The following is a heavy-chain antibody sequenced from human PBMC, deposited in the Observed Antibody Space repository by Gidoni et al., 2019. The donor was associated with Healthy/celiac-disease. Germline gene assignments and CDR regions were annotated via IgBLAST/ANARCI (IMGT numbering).Heavy chain of an antibody. V-gene: IGHV3-9*01. CDR3: AKDMLNCSSTSCYILGYYYYYGMDV. Sequence: EVQLVESGGGLVQPGRSLRLSCAASGFTFDDYAMHWFRQAPGKGLEWVSCISWNSGSIGYADSVKGRFTISRDNAKNSLYLQMNSLRAEDTALYYCAKDMLNCSSTSCYILGYYYYYGMDVWGQGTTVTVSS. D-gene: IGHD2-2*02. CDR1: GFTFDDYA. CDR2: ISWNSGSI. J-gene: IGHJ6*02.